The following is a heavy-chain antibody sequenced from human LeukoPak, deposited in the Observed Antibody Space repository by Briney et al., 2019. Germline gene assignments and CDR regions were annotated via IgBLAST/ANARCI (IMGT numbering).Heavy chain of an antibody. V-gene: IGHV1-8*03. Sequence: ASVKVSCKASGYTFTSYDINWVRQATGRGLEWMGWMNPNSGNTGYAQKFQGRVTITRNTSISTAYMELSSLRSEDTAVYYCARDSYYDFWSGKGAFDYWGQGTQVTVSS. CDR3: ARDSYYDFWSGKGAFDY. CDR1: GYTFTSYD. D-gene: IGHD3-3*01. J-gene: IGHJ4*02. CDR2: MNPNSGNT.